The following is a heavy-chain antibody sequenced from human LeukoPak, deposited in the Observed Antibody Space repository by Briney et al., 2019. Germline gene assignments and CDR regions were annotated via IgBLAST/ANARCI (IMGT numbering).Heavy chain of an antibody. Sequence: PGGSLRLSCAASGFTSRTYWMHWVRQAPGKGLVWVSRISGDGRSTSYADFAKDRFIISRDNGKNTLYLQIHSLRAEDTAVYYCAAFYYDPAYWGQGTLVTVSS. V-gene: IGHV3-74*01. CDR1: GFTSRTYW. D-gene: IGHD3-22*01. CDR2: ISGDGRST. CDR3: AAFYYDPAY. J-gene: IGHJ1*01.